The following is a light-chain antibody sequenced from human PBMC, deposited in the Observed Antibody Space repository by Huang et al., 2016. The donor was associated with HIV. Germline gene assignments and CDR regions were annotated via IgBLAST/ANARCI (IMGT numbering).Light chain of an antibody. Sequence: EIVMTQSPATLSVSPGERATLYCMASQTVSSKLAWFQKRTGQAPRLLIHDASTRASGIAARFRGSGSETEFTLTISSLRSEDFAIYYCQQYNNWPLTFGGGTKVEIK. CDR1: QTVSSK. J-gene: IGKJ4*01. V-gene: IGKV3-15*01. CDR3: QQYNNWPLT. CDR2: DAS.